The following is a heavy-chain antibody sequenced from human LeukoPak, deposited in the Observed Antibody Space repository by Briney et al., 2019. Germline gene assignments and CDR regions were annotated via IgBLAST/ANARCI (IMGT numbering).Heavy chain of an antibody. CDR1: GFAITDHH. CDR3: VRVVTTSRGWYHFDN. D-gene: IGHD6-19*01. V-gene: IGHV3-72*01. CDR2: SQTTKPNSCTT. Sequence: GGSLRLSCAASGFAITDHHMDWVRQAPGKGMEWVGRSQTTKPNSCTTEYAASVKGRFTISRDDSKNSLYLQLNSLKTEDTAVYYCVRVVTTSRGWYHFDNWARETLVTVSS. J-gene: IGHJ4*02.